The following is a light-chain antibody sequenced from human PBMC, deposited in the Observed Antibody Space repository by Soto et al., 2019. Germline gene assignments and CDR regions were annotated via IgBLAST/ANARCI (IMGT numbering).Light chain of an antibody. CDR3: VLLYGGAWV. V-gene: IGLV7-43*01. J-gene: IGLJ2*01. CDR1: SGAVTSDYY. CDR2: RTS. Sequence: QAVVTQEPSLTVSPGGTVTLTCALTSGAVTSDYYPNWFQRKPGQALRTLIYRTSNKHSWTPARFSGSLLGGKAALTLSGVQPEDDADYYCVLLYGGAWVFGVWTKLTVL.